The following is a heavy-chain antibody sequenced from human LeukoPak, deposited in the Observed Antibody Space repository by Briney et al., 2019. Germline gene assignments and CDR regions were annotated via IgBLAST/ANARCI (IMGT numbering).Heavy chain of an antibody. CDR2: IYYSGST. J-gene: IGHJ4*02. V-gene: IGHV4-59*01. D-gene: IGHD5-18*01. Sequence: SETLSLTCTASGGSISSYYWSWIRQPPGKGLEWIGCIYYSGSTNYKPSLKSRVTISVDTSKNQFSLKLSSVTAADTAVYYCARGQKYTSGYTVTELGSRYFDYWGQGTLVTVSS. CDR1: GGSISSYY. CDR3: ARGQKYTSGYTVTELGSRYFDY.